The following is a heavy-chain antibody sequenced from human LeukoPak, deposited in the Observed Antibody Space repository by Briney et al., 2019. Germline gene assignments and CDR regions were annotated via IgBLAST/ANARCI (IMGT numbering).Heavy chain of an antibody. J-gene: IGHJ4*02. D-gene: IGHD3-10*01. V-gene: IGHV3-21*01. CDR3: ARDFFGGPALFDY. CDR2: VDTSGSYI. Sequence: PGGSLRLSCAASGFTFSDYRMNWVRQAPGKGLEWVSSVDTSGSYIYNADSVKGRFTISRDNAKNSLYLQMNSLRAEDTAVYYCARDFFGGPALFDYWGQGTLVTVSS. CDR1: GFTFSDYR.